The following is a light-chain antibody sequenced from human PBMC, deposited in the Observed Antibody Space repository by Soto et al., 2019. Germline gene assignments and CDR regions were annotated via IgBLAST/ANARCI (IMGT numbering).Light chain of an antibody. J-gene: IGKJ4*01. CDR1: QSVSSSY. Sequence: EIGLTQSPGTLSLSPGERATLSCRASQSVSSSYLAWYQQKPGQAPRLLIYGASSRATGIPDRFSGSGSGTDFTLTISRLEPEDFAVYYCQHYGRSPAFGGGTKVEIK. V-gene: IGKV3-20*01. CDR2: GAS. CDR3: QHYGRSPA.